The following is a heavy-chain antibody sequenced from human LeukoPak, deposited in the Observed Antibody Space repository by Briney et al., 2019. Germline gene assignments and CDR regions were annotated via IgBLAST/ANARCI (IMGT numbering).Heavy chain of an antibody. V-gene: IGHV4-59*01. J-gene: IGHJ4*02. CDR3: ARRKANYGDYGAYYFDY. D-gene: IGHD4-17*01. CDR2: IHYNGHT. Sequence: PSETLSLTCTICGAAISSSYWSCIRQPPGKRLEWLGFIHYNGHTNYNPSLKSRVTISVDTSKNQFSLKLSSVTAADTAVYYCARRKANYGDYGAYYFDYWGQGTLVTVSS. CDR1: GAAISSSY.